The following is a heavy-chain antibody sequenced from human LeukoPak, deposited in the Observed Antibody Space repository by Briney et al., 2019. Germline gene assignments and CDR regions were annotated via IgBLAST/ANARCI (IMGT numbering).Heavy chain of an antibody. Sequence: GGSLRLSCAASGFTFSSYAMHWVRQAPGKGLEWVSLISWDGGSTYYADSVKGRFTISRDNSKNSLYLQMNSLRAEDTALYYCAKGGGYCSSTSCNLPTDYWGQGTLVTVSS. CDR3: AKGGGYCSSTSCNLPTDY. CDR2: ISWDGGST. CDR1: GFTFSSYA. J-gene: IGHJ4*02. D-gene: IGHD2-2*01. V-gene: IGHV3-43D*03.